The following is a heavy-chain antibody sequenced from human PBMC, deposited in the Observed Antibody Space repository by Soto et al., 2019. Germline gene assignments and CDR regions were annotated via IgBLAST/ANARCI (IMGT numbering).Heavy chain of an antibody. CDR1: GGTFSSYA. J-gene: IGHJ2*01. Sequence: QVQLVQSGAEVKKPGSSVKVSCKASGGTFSSYAISWVRQAPGQGLEWMGGIIPIFGTANYAQKFQGRVTSTADESTSTAYMELSSLRSEDTAVYYCASATYYYDSSGYSNSWYFDLWGRGTLVTVS. CDR2: IIPIFGTA. CDR3: ASATYYYDSSGYSNSWYFDL. D-gene: IGHD3-22*01. V-gene: IGHV1-69*01.